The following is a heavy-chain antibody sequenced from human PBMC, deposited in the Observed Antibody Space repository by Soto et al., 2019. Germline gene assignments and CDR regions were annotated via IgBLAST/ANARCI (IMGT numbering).Heavy chain of an antibody. Sequence: QVQLVESGGGVVQPGRSLRLSCAASGFTFSSYAMHWVRQAPGKGLEWVAVISYDGSNKYYADSVKGRFTISRDNSKNALYLLMNSLRAEDTAVYYCDKPLWRNDYNGGYFDLWGRGTLVTVSS. CDR3: DKPLWRNDYNGGYFDL. D-gene: IGHD4-4*01. CDR2: ISYDGSNK. V-gene: IGHV3-30-3*01. J-gene: IGHJ2*01. CDR1: GFTFSSYA.